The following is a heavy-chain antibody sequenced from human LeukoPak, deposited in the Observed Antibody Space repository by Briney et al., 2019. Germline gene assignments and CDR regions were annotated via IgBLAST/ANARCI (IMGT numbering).Heavy chain of an antibody. CDR1: GGSISSSSYY. CDR3: ARGHKAAPTIDY. D-gene: IGHD6-13*01. V-gene: IGHV4-61*01. J-gene: IGHJ4*02. Sequence: SETLSLTCTVSGGSISSSSYYWSWIRQPPGKGLEWIGYIYYSGSTNYNPSLKSRVTISVDTSKNQFSLKLSSVTAADTAVYYCARGHKAAPTIDYWGQGTLVTVSS. CDR2: IYYSGST.